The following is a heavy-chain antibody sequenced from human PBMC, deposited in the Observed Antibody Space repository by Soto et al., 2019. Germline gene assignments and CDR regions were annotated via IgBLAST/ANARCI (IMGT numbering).Heavy chain of an antibody. CDR1: GGSISSYY. CDR3: ARHLYGSGERFDP. CDR2: IYYSGST. V-gene: IGHV4-59*08. Sequence: QVQLQESGPGLVKPSETLSLTCTVSGGSISSYYWSWIRQPPGKGLEWIGYIYYSGSTNYNPSLKSRVTISVDTSKNQFSLKLSSVTAAETAVYYCARHLYGSGERFDPWGQGTLVTVSS. J-gene: IGHJ5*02. D-gene: IGHD3-10*01.